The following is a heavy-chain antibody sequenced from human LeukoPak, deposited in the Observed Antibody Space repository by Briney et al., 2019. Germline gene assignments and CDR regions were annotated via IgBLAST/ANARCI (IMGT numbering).Heavy chain of an antibody. CDR1: GGSISSGSYY. CDR2: IYTGGST. D-gene: IGHD1-26*01. V-gene: IGHV4-61*02. CDR3: ARGVNSGYFDY. J-gene: IGHJ4*02. Sequence: SETLSLTCTVSGGSISSGSYYWSWIRQPAGKGLEWIGRIYTGGSTNYNPSLKSRVTISVDTSKNQFSLKLTSVTAADTAVYYCARGVNSGYFDYCGQGTLVTVSS.